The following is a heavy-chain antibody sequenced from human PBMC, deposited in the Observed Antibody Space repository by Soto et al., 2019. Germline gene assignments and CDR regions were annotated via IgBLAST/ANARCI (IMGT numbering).Heavy chain of an antibody. J-gene: IGHJ4*02. CDR2: VNPNSGNT. V-gene: IGHV1-8*01. D-gene: IGHD3-16*02. CDR3: ARGADRGVDY. CDR1: GYTFTSYD. Sequence: QVPLVQSGAEVRQPGASVKVSCKTSGYTFTSYDINWMRQATGQGLEWMGWVNPNSGNTRIVQNFQGRVTMTRDTSLGTVYMELSCLTSDDTAVYYCARGADRGVDYWGQGTLVTVSS.